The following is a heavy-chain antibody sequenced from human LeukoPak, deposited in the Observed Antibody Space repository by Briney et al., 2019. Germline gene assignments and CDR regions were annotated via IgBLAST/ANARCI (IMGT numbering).Heavy chain of an antibody. V-gene: IGHV1-2*02. J-gene: IGHJ4*02. D-gene: IGHD5-18*01. CDR2: INPNTGGT. CDR1: GYISTGYY. Sequence: ASVKVSCKASGYISTGYYMHWVRQAPGQGLEWMGWINPNTGGTNYAQKFQGRVTMTRDTSITTAYMELSSLRSDDTAVYYCARTDTAMVTVGYWGQGTLVTVSS. CDR3: ARTDTAMVTVGY.